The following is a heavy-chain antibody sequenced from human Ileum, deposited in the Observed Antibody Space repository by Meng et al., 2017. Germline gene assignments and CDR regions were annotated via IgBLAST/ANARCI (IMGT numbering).Heavy chain of an antibody. V-gene: IGHV1-2*02. CDR2: INPNSGGT. CDR1: GYTFTGYY. J-gene: IGHJ2*01. D-gene: IGHD2-21*02. CDR3: ARAGVVVTAIADWYFDL. Sequence: ASVQVSCKASGYTFTGYYMHWVRQAAGQGLEWMGWINPNSGGTNYAQKFQGRVTMTRDTSISTAYMELSRLRSDDTAVYYCARAGVVVTAIADWYFDLWGRGTLVTVSS.